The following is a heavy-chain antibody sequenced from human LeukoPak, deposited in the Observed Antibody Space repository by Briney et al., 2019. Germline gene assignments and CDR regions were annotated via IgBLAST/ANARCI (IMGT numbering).Heavy chain of an antibody. V-gene: IGHV4-34*01. CDR1: GGSFSGYY. CDR2: INHSGST. Sequence: SETLSLTCAVYGGSFSGYYWSWIRQPPGKGLEWIGEINHSGSTNYNPSLKSRVTISVDTSKNQFSLKLSSVTAADTAVYYCARDRSDYLDVWGKGTTVTVSS. CDR3: ARDRSDYLDV. J-gene: IGHJ6*03.